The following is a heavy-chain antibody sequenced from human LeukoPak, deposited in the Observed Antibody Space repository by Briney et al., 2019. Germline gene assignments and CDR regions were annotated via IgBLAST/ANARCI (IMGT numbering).Heavy chain of an antibody. CDR3: AKDRMYSSGWAFDY. Sequence: GGSLRLSCAASGFTFSNYAMSWVRQAPGKGLEWVSVIRGGGGTTYYADSVKGRFTISRDNSKNTLYLQVNSLRAEDTAVYYCAKDRMYSSGWAFDYWGHGTLVTVSS. D-gene: IGHD1-26*01. CDR2: IRGGGGTT. V-gene: IGHV3-23*01. CDR1: GFTFSNYA. J-gene: IGHJ4*01.